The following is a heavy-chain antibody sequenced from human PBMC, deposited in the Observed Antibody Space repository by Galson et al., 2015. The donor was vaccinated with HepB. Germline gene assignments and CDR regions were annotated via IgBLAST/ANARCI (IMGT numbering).Heavy chain of an antibody. CDR1: GFTFSSYS. D-gene: IGHD5-18*01. J-gene: IGHJ6*02. CDR2: ISSSSSYI. CDR3: ARDTPDLWVADTAMVTGSYGMDV. Sequence: SLRLSCAASGFTFSSYSMNWVRQAPGKGLEWVSSISSSSSYIYYADSVKGRFTISRDNAKNSLYLQMNSLRAEDTAVYYCARDTPDLWVADTAMVTGSYGMDVWGQGTTVTVSS. V-gene: IGHV3-21*01.